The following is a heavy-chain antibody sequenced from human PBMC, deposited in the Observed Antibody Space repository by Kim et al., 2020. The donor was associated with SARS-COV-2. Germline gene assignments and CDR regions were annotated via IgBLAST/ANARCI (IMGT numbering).Heavy chain of an antibody. D-gene: IGHD2-15*01. V-gene: IGHV3-72*01. Sequence: AASVEGRFTISSDDSKNSVYLQMNSLKTEATAVYYCARGPCSGGYCYGPDCWGLGTLVTVSS. CDR3: ARGPCSGGYCYGPDC. J-gene: IGHJ4*02.